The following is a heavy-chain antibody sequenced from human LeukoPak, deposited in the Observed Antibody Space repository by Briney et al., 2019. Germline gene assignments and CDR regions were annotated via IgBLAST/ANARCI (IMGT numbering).Heavy chain of an antibody. V-gene: IGHV5-51*01. CDR2: NYPGDSDT. CDR1: GYSFATYW. D-gene: IGHD5-12*01. CDR3: ARRVSSSGFDAFDV. Sequence: GKSLKISCKGSGYSFATYWIGWVRQMPGKGLEWMGINYPGDSDTTYSPSFQGQVTMSADKSISTAYLQWSSLKASDTAMYYCARRVSSSGFDAFDVWGQGTMVTVSS. J-gene: IGHJ3*01.